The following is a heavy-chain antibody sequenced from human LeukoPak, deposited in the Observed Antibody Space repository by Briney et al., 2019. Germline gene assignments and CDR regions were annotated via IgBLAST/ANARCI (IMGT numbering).Heavy chain of an antibody. Sequence: SETLCLTCTVSGGSISSCYWSWIRQPPGKALEWIGYIYYSGSTNYNPSLKSRVTISVDTSKNQFSLKLSSVTAADTAVYYCARSHQQWLVMWANAFDIWGQGTIVTVSS. D-gene: IGHD6-19*01. J-gene: IGHJ3*02. CDR2: IYYSGST. CDR3: ARSHQQWLVMWANAFDI. V-gene: IGHV4-59*01. CDR1: GGSISSCY.